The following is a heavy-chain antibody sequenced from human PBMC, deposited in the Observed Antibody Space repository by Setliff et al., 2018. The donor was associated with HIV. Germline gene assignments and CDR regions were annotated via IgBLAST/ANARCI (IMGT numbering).Heavy chain of an antibody. CDR2: IYTSGST. D-gene: IGHD1-26*01. Sequence: PSETLSLTCTVSGGSISSGTYYWSWIRQPAGKGLEWIGRIYTSGSTNYNPSLKTRVTLSVDTSKNQFSLRLSSVTAADTAVYYCARGYSGYVGFTSRDVWGQGTTVTV. CDR1: GGSISSGTYY. J-gene: IGHJ6*02. CDR3: ARGYSGYVGFTSRDV. V-gene: IGHV4-61*02.